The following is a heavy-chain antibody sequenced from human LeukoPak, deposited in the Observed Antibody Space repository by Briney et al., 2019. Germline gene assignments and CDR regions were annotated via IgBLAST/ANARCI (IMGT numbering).Heavy chain of an antibody. CDR3: ARNVGWFRFDY. CDR1: GFTVSTNY. J-gene: IGHJ4*02. V-gene: IGHV3-53*01. CDR2: IYDSGTI. D-gene: IGHD2-15*01. Sequence: GGSLRLSCAASGFTVSTNYMSWVRQAPGKGLEWVSIIYDSGTIHYADSVKGRFTISRDNAKNSLYLQMNSLRAEDTAVYYCARNVGWFRFDYWGQGTLVTVSS.